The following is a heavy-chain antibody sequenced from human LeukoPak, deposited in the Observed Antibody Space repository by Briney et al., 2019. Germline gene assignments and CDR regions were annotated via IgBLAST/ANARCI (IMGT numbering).Heavy chain of an antibody. J-gene: IGHJ6*03. Sequence: SETLSLPCTVSGGSISSYYWSWIRQPPGKGLEWIGYIYYSGSTNYNPSLKSRVTISVDTSKNQFSLKLSSVTAADTAVYYCARGLWFGELLSPYYYYYMDVWGKGTTVTVSS. CDR3: ARGLWFGELLSPYYYYYMDV. V-gene: IGHV4-59*01. CDR2: IYYSGST. D-gene: IGHD3-10*01. CDR1: GGSISSYY.